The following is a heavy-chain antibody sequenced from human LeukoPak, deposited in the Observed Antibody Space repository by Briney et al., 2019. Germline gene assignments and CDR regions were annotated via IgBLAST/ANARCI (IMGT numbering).Heavy chain of an antibody. Sequence: GGSLRLSCAASGFTFSSYAMNWVRQAPGKGLEWVAFISYDGSNKYYADSVKGRFTISRDNSKNTLYLQMNSLRAEDTAVYYCAREGSSGYYPYWGQGILVTVSS. CDR2: ISYDGSNK. CDR3: AREGSSGYYPY. D-gene: IGHD3-22*01. J-gene: IGHJ4*02. CDR1: GFTFSSYA. V-gene: IGHV3-30-3*01.